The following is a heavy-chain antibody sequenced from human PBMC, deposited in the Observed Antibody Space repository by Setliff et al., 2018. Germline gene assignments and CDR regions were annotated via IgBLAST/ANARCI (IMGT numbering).Heavy chain of an antibody. CDR1: GYTFTSYD. J-gene: IGHJ4*02. D-gene: IGHD3-3*01. Sequence: ASVKVSCKASGYTFTSYDINWVRQATGQGLEWMGWMNPNSGNTGYAQKFQGRVSMTRNTSISTAYMDLSSLRFEDTAVYYCARAQSWSGGPYYFDNWGQGTLVTVSS. CDR3: ARAQSWSGGPYYFDN. V-gene: IGHV1-8*02. CDR2: MNPNSGNT.